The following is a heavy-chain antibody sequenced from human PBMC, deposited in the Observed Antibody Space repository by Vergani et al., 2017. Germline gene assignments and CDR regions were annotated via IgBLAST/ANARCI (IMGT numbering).Heavy chain of an antibody. CDR2: ISSSSSYI. V-gene: IGHV3-21*01. Sequence: EVKLLESGGGLVQPGGSLRLSCAASGFTFRSYSMNWVRQAPGKGLEGVESISSSSSYIYYADSVKGRFTISRDNAKDSLYLKMNSLRAEDTAVYYCARDAYDFWSGHMGRSYYWGQGTLVTVSS. J-gene: IGHJ4*02. D-gene: IGHD3-3*01. CDR1: GFTFRSYS. CDR3: ARDAYDFWSGHMGRSYY.